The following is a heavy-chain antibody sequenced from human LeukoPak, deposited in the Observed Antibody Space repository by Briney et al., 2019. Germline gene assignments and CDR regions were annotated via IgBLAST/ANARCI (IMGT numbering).Heavy chain of an antibody. V-gene: IGHV4-34*01. Sequence: PSETLSLTCAVYGGSFSGYYWSWIRQPPGKGLEWIGEINHSGSTNYNPSLKSRVTISVDTSKSQFSLKLSSVTAADTAVYYCARGRTRFTVTTSPIYYWGQGTLVTVSS. J-gene: IGHJ4*02. CDR3: ARGRTRFTVTTSPIYY. CDR2: INHSGST. D-gene: IGHD4-17*01. CDR1: GGSFSGYY.